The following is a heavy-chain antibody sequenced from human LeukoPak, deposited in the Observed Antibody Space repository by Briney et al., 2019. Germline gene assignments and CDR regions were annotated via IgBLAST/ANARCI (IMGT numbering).Heavy chain of an antibody. V-gene: IGHV3-23*01. Sequence: GWSLRLSCAASGFTFTSYAMSWIRQAPGKGLEWVSAISGGGEDTYYPDSVKGRFTISRDNSKNTLYLQMNSLRAEDTAIYYCAKPRAMTTGVGRYFDLWGRGTLVTVSS. J-gene: IGHJ2*01. CDR2: ISGGGEDT. D-gene: IGHD1-1*01. CDR1: GFTFTSYA. CDR3: AKPRAMTTGVGRYFDL.